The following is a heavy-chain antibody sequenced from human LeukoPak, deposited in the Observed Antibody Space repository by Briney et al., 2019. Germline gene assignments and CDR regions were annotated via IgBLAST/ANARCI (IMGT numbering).Heavy chain of an antibody. V-gene: IGHV1-2*02. CDR3: ATQRGCYLCVTVFDY. CDR1: GYTFTVYY. CDR2: INPNSGDT. D-gene: IGHD2-21*02. Sequence: GASVKVSCKASGYTFTVYYMHWVRQAPGHGLEWMGWINPNSGDTKYAQKFQGRVTMTRDTSISTAYMELSRLRSGDTAGYYSATQRGCYLCVTVFDYSGQGTLVTVSS. J-gene: IGHJ4*02.